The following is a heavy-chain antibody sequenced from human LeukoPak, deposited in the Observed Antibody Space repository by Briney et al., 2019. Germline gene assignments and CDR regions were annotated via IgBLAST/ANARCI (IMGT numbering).Heavy chain of an antibody. Sequence: PGGSLRLSCAASGFTFSSYTMNWVRQAPGKGLKWVSSISSSGNYIHYADSVKGRFITSRDNAKNSLYLQMNSLRADDTAVYYCASSGVRGYSYGYDYWGQGTLVTVSS. V-gene: IGHV3-21*01. CDR1: GFTFSSYT. CDR2: ISSSGNYI. J-gene: IGHJ4*02. D-gene: IGHD5-18*01. CDR3: ASSGVRGYSYGYDY.